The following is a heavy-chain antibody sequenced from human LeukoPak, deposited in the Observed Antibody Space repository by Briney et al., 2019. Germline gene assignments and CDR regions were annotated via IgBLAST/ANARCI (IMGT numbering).Heavy chain of an antibody. CDR1: GFTFSYYY. D-gene: IGHD3-22*01. V-gene: IGHV3-11*04. CDR3: AGDRAYDSSGYYNWFDP. CDR2: IRSSGSTI. J-gene: IGHJ5*02. Sequence: RGSLRPSCAASGFTFSYYYMSWIRQAPGKGLEWVSYIRSSGSTIYYADSVKGRFTISRDNAKNSLYLQMNSLRAEDAAVYYCAGDRAYDSSGYYNWFDPWGQGTLLTVSS.